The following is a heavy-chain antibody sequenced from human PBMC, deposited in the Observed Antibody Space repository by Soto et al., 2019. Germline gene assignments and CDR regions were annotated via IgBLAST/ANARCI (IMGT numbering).Heavy chain of an antibody. D-gene: IGHD2-21*02. V-gene: IGHV4-31*03. CDR1: GGSISSGGYY. CDR2: IYDSGST. Sequence: QVQLQESGPGLVKPSQTLSLTCTVTGGSISSGGYYWSWIRQLPGKGLEWIGFIYDSGSTYYNPSLRSRITISVATSKNQFFLKLSSATAADTAVYYCARDQRVVTTTTATNWFDPWGQGILVTVSS. J-gene: IGHJ5*02. CDR3: ARDQRVVTTTTATNWFDP.